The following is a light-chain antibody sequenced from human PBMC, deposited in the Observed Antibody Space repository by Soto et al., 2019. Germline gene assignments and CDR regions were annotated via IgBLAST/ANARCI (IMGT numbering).Light chain of an antibody. V-gene: IGKV1-17*01. J-gene: IGKJ1*01. CDR1: QGIRND. CDR3: LLYNTYPWT. CDR2: AAS. Sequence: DIQMTQSPSSLYASVGDRVTITCRASQGIRNDLDWYQQKPEKATERLIYAASSLQSGVPSRFSGSGSGTEFTLTISSLHAEDFSTSDCLLYNTYPWTFGEGTKVEIK.